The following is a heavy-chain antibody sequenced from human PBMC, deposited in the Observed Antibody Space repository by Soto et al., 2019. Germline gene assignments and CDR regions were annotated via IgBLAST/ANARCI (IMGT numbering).Heavy chain of an antibody. Sequence: PGGSLRLSCAASGFTFSSYAMSWVRQAPGKGLEWVSAISGSGGRTYCADSVKGRFTISRDSSRNTLYLEMNSLRAEDTAVYYCAKEIVGGSSGWYSGGVDYWGQGTLVTVSS. CDR2: ISGSGGRT. V-gene: IGHV3-23*01. CDR3: AKEIVGGSSGWYSGGVDY. D-gene: IGHD6-19*01. J-gene: IGHJ4*02. CDR1: GFTFSSYA.